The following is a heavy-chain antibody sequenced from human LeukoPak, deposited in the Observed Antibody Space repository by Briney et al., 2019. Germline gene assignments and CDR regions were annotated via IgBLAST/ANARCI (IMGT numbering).Heavy chain of an antibody. Sequence: GGSLRLSCAASGFTFSIHGMNWVRQAPGKGLEWVSSISSSSSYIYYADSVKGRFTISRDNAKNSLYLQMNSLRAEDTAVYYCARGIWAAEMGDWFDPWGQGTLVTVSS. CDR3: ARGIWAAEMGDWFDP. CDR2: ISSSSSYI. V-gene: IGHV3-21*01. D-gene: IGHD6-13*01. J-gene: IGHJ5*02. CDR1: GFTFSIHG.